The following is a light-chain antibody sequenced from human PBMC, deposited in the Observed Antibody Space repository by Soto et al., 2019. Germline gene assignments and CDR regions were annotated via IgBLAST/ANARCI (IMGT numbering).Light chain of an antibody. CDR1: ISNIGSNY. CDR2: RNN. J-gene: IGLJ1*01. CDR3: AAWDDSLSGSYV. Sequence: QTVVTQPPSASGTPGQRVTISCSGSISNIGSNYVFWYQQLPGTAPKLLIYRNNKRPSGVPDRFSGSKSGTSASLAISGLRSEDEADYYCAAWDDSLSGSYVFGTGTQLTVL. V-gene: IGLV1-47*01.